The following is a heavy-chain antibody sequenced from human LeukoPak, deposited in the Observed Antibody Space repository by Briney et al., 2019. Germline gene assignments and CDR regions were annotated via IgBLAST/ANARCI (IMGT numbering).Heavy chain of an antibody. CDR3: AKDQYLSGRGWETYLISN. Sequence: GGSLRLSCAASGITSSSHAMNWVRQAPGKGLQWVSSISGSGGSTNYADSVQGRFTISRDNSMDTLYLQMNSLRPEDAAVYYCAKDQYLSGRGWETYLISNWGRGTLVTVSS. CDR1: GITSSSHA. CDR2: ISGSGGST. J-gene: IGHJ4*02. D-gene: IGHD1-26*01. V-gene: IGHV3-23*01.